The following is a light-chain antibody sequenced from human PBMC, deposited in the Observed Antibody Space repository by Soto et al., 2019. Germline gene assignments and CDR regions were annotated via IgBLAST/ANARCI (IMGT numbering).Light chain of an antibody. CDR1: QSISSY. J-gene: IGKJ4*01. V-gene: IGKV3-11*01. CDR3: QPRTNWPSLS. CDR2: DAS. Sequence: EIVLTQSPPTLSLSPGERATLSCRASQSISSYLAWYQHKPGQAPRLLIYDASNRATGIPARFSGSGSGTDFTLTISSLEPEDFAVYYCQPRTNWPSLSFGGGTKVEIK.